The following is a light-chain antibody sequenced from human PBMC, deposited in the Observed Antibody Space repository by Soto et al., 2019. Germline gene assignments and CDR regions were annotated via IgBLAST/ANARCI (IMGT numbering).Light chain of an antibody. CDR1: SSNIGINT. J-gene: IGLJ1*01. Sequence: QPVLTQPPSASGTPGQRVTISCSGSSSNIGINTVNWYQQVPGTAPKLLIYTDNQRPSGVPDRFSGSKSGTSASLAISGLQSEDEADYYCAAWDDSLNGLYVFGTGTKVIVL. CDR2: TDN. CDR3: AAWDDSLNGLYV. V-gene: IGLV1-44*01.